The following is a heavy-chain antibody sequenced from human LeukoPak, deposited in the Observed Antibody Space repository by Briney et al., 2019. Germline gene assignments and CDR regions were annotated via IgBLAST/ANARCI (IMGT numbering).Heavy chain of an antibody. Sequence: KSSETLSLTCTVSGGSVSSYYWSWIRQPPGKELEWIAYIYHSGSTSYNPSLKGRVTISLDTSKNQFSLKLSSVTAADTAVYYCARGGNLFDPWGQGTLVTVSS. V-gene: IGHV4-59*02. CDR2: IYHSGST. CDR3: ARGGNLFDP. J-gene: IGHJ5*02. CDR1: GGSVSSYY.